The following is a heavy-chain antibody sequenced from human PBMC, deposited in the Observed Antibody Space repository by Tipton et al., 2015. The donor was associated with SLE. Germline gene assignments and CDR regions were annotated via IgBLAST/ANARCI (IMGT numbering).Heavy chain of an antibody. CDR2: VYYSGST. Sequence: TLSLTCTVSGGSIDSHYWTWIRQSPGKGLEYLGYVYYSGSTNYIASLQGRLTISVDRSKNQFFLKLASVTAADTAVYFCARGGWNDLGTSRNYYYYSMDVWGQGTTVTVSS. CDR1: GGSIDSHY. J-gene: IGHJ6*02. D-gene: IGHD1-1*01. V-gene: IGHV4-59*11. CDR3: ARGGWNDLGTSRNYYYYSMDV.